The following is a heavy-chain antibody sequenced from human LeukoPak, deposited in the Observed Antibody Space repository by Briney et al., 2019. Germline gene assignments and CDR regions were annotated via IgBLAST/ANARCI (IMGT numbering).Heavy chain of an antibody. V-gene: IGHV1-2*02. CDR2: ISPNSGGT. CDR1: GYTFTGYY. D-gene: IGHD3-3*01. J-gene: IGHJ4*02. Sequence: GASVKVSCKASGYTFTGYYMHWVRQAPGQGLEWMGWISPNSGGTNYAQKFQGRVTMTRDTSISTAYMELSSLTSDDTAVYYCARVDYDFWSGYLQPPDYWGQGTLVTVSS. CDR3: ARVDYDFWSGYLQPPDY.